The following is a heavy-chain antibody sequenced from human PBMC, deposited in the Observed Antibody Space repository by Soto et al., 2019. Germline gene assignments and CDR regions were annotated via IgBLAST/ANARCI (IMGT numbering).Heavy chain of an antibody. CDR1: GYTFTSYY. D-gene: IGHD3-3*01. CDR3: ARASNHYDFWSGQVTIFDY. Sequence: GASVKVSCKASGYTFTSYYMHWVRQAPGQGLEWMGIINPSGGSTSYAQKFQGRVTMTRDTSTSTVYMELSSLRSEDTAVYYCARASNHYDFWSGQVTIFDYWGQGTLVTVSS. J-gene: IGHJ4*02. CDR2: INPSGGST. V-gene: IGHV1-46*03.